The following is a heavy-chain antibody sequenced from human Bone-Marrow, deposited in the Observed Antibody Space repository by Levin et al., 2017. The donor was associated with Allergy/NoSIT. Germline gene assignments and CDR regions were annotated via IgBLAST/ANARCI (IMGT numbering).Heavy chain of an antibody. CDR2: IKQDGSEK. CDR3: ARASQLVSYYFDY. V-gene: IGHV3-7*01. Sequence: GGSLRLSCAASGFTFSSHWMSWVRQAPGKGLEWVANIKQDGSEKYYVDSVKGRFTISRDNAKNSLYLQMNSLRAEDTAVYYCARASQLVSYYFDYWGQGTLVTVSS. CDR1: GFTFSSHW. D-gene: IGHD6-13*01. J-gene: IGHJ4*02.